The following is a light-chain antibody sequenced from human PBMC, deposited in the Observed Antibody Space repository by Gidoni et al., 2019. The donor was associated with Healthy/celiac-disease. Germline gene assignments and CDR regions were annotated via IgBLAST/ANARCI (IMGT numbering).Light chain of an antibody. Sequence: EIVMTQPPATLSLSPGERATLSCRASQSVSSSYLSWYQQKPGQAPRLLIYGASTRATGIPARFSGSGSGTDFTLTISSLQPEDFAVYYCQQDYNLRTFXQXTKVEIK. V-gene: IGKV3D-7*01. CDR2: GAS. J-gene: IGKJ1*01. CDR3: QQDYNLRT. CDR1: QSVSSSY.